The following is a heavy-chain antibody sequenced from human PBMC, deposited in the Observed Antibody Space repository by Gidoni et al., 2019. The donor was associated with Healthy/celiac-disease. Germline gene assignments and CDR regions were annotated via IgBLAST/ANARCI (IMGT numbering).Heavy chain of an antibody. Sequence: QVQLQQCGAGLLKPSEPLSLTCPSYGGSFSGYYWSWIRQPPGKGLEWIGEINHSGSTNYNPSLKSRVTISVDTSKNQFSLKLSSVTAADTAVYYCARTYHYDILTGPDYWGQGTLVTVSS. CDR2: INHSGST. CDR3: ARTYHYDILTGPDY. D-gene: IGHD3-9*01. CDR1: GGSFSGYY. J-gene: IGHJ4*02. V-gene: IGHV4-34*01.